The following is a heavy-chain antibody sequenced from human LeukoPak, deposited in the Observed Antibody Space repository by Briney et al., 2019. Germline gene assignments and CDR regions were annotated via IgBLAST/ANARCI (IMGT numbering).Heavy chain of an antibody. D-gene: IGHD3-22*01. CDR3: ATTYYYDSSGPDAGFDY. CDR2: ISAYNGNT. J-gene: IGHJ4*02. CDR1: GYTFTSYG. V-gene: IGHV1-18*01. Sequence: ASVKVSCKASGYTFTSYGISWVRRAPGQGLEWMGWISAYNGNTNYAQKLQGRVTMTTDTSTSTAYMELRSLRSDDTAVYYCATTYYYDSSGPDAGFDYWGQGTLVTVSS.